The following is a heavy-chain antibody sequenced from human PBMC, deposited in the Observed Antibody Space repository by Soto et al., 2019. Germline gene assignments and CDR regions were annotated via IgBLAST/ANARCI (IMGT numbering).Heavy chain of an antibody. J-gene: IGHJ6*02. CDR1: GDTFSSYT. CDR2: IIPVLGTT. Sequence: QVQLVQSGAEVKKPGSSVKVSCRASGDTFSSYTVNWVRQAPGRGLEWLGRIIPVLGTTDYAQKFKGRVTIIADKSTNIVYMELSSLRSEDRAVYYGMDVWGQGTTVTVAS. V-gene: IGHV1-69*08. CDR3: MDV.